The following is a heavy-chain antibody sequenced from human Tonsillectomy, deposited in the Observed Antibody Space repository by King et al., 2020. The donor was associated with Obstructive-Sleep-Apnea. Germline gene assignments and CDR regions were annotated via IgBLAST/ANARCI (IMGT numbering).Heavy chain of an antibody. CDR3: ARVNSGSNRYYFDN. CDR1: GYTLTSYG. D-gene: IGHD1-26*01. Sequence: HVQLVESGAEVKKPGASVKVSCKASGYTLTSYGISWVRQAPGQGLEWMGWIRVYNGNANYAQKLQGRVTMTTDTSTSTAYMELRSLGSDDTAVYYCARVNSGSNRYYFDNWGQGTLVTVSS. V-gene: IGHV1-18*01. CDR2: IRVYNGNA. J-gene: IGHJ4*02.